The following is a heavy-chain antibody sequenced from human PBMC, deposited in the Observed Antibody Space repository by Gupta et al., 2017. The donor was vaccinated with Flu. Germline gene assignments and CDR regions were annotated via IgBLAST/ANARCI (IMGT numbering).Heavy chain of an antibody. CDR3: ARDTSGYASGLGF. CDR2: IDNDGGGT. CDR1: GFTFSNYW. D-gene: IGHD6-19*01. V-gene: IGHV3-74*01. J-gene: IGHJ4*02. Sequence: EVQMVQSGGGLVQPGGSLRLSWAASGFTFSNYWMYWVRQAPGKGLVWVSRIDNDGGGTAYADSVKGRLPISRDNAKNTVCLQMNSLRADDTAVYYCARDTSGYASGLGFWGQGTLVTVSS.